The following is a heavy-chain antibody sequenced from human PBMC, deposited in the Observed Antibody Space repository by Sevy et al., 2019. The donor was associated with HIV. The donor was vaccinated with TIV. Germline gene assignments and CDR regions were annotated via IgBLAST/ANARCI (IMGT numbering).Heavy chain of an antibody. CDR2: ISSSSNYI. CDR3: ARPYGSGSWEAFDL. CDR1: GFTFNTYT. D-gene: IGHD3-10*01. Sequence: GGSLRLSCSASGFTFNTYTMNWVRQAPGKGLEWVSSISSSSNYIYYADSLKGRFTISRDNARNSLYLQMSSLRAEDTAVYYCARPYGSGSWEAFDLWGQRTMVTVSS. J-gene: IGHJ3*01. V-gene: IGHV3-21*01.